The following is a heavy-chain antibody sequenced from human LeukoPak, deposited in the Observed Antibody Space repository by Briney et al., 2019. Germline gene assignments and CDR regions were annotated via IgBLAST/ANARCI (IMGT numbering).Heavy chain of an antibody. J-gene: IGHJ4*02. D-gene: IGHD4-17*01. CDR3: ARESKGRSKIDY. CDR2: VRRDGIET. Sequence: GGSLRLSCGASGFTFSDYRMHWVRQAPGKGLVWVSRVRRDGIETNYADSVKGRFTISRDNARTTLYLQMNSLRAEDTSVYYCARESKGRSKIDYWGQGTLVTVSS. V-gene: IGHV3-74*01. CDR1: GFTFSDYR.